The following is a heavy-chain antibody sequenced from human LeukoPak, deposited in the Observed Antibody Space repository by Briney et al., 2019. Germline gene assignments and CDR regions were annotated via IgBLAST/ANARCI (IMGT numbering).Heavy chain of an antibody. CDR1: GYTFTKNF. CDR2: MNPNSGNT. D-gene: IGHD3-3*01. V-gene: IGHV1-8*01. J-gene: IGHJ6*03. Sequence: ASVKVSCKASGYTFTKNFLHWVRQAPGQGLEWMGWMNPNSGNTGYAQKFQGRVTMTRNTSMSTAYMELSSLRSEDTAVYYCARAGYDFWSGYYKDYYYYYYMDVWGKGTTVTVSS. CDR3: ARAGYDFWSGYYKDYYYYYYMDV.